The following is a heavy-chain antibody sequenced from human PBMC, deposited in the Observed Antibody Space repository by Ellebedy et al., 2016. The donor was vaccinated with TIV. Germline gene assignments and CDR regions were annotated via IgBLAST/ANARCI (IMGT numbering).Heavy chain of an antibody. CDR1: GYTFTSFG. D-gene: IGHD2-15*01. CDR3: ARVIGLRDCSGDICSPPPPLDH. V-gene: IGHV1-18*04. Sequence: ASVKVSCKASGYTFTSFGITWVRQAPGQGLEWMGWISAFNGDTNHVQKLQGRVTMTSDTSTSTAYMELRSLRSDDTAVYYCARVIGLRDCSGDICSPPPPLDHWGQGALVTVSS. J-gene: IGHJ4*02. CDR2: ISAFNGDT.